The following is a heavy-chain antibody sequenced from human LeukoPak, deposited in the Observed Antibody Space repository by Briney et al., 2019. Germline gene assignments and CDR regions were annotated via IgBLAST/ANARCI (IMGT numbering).Heavy chain of an antibody. Sequence: RGGSLRLSCAASGFTFSSYGMHWVRQAPGKGLEGVAFIRYDGSNKYYAASVKGRVTISRDNSKTTLYLQMNSLRAEDTAVYYCAKVDNGVRGALDYWGQGTLVTVSS. CDR1: GFTFSSYG. CDR3: AKVDNGVRGALDY. CDR2: IRYDGSNK. V-gene: IGHV3-30*02. J-gene: IGHJ4*02. D-gene: IGHD3-10*01.